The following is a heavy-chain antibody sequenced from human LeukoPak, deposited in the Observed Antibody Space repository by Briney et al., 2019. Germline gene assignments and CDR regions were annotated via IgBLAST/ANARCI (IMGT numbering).Heavy chain of an antibody. Sequence: GGSLRLSCAASGFSFSAFWMTWVRQAPGKGLEWVAVISYDGSNKYYADSVKGRFTISRDNSKNTLYLQMNSLRAEDTAVYYCAKDTRYCSSTSCYTFDYWGQGTLVTVSS. J-gene: IGHJ4*02. CDR3: AKDTRYCSSTSCYTFDY. V-gene: IGHV3-30*18. CDR2: ISYDGSNK. CDR1: GFSFSAFW. D-gene: IGHD2-2*02.